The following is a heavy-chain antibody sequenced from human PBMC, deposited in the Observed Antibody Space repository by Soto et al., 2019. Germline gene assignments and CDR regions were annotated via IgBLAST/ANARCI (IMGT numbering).Heavy chain of an antibody. D-gene: IGHD6-6*01. CDR3: AREISSPNNYYYGMDV. CDR2: IIPLLNTP. V-gene: IGHV1-69*01. J-gene: IGHJ6*02. Sequence: QVQLVQSGGEVKKPGSSVKVSCRASGGTFSSYAVSWVRQAPGQGLEWMGVIIPLLNTPKYAPKFQDRVTITADAYTTVANMELSSLRSEDTADYYYAREISSPNNYYYGMDVWGQGTTVTVSS. CDR1: GGTFSSYA.